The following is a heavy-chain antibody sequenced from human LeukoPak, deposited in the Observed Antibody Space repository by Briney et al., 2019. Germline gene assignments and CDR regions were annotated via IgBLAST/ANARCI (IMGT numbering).Heavy chain of an antibody. CDR2: INHSGST. CDR3: ARSYGSLNWFDP. V-gene: IGHV4-34*01. Sequence: SETLSLTCAVYGGSFSGYYWSWIRQPPGKGLEWIGEINHSGSTNYNPSLKSRVTISVDTSKNQFSLKLSSVTAADTAVYYCARSYGSLNWFDPWGQGTLVTVSS. J-gene: IGHJ5*02. CDR1: GGSFSGYY. D-gene: IGHD3-10*01.